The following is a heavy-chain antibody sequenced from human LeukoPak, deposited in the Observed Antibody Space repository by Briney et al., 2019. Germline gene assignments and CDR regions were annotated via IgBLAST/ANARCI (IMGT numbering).Heavy chain of an antibody. D-gene: IGHD1-1*01. V-gene: IGHV1-18*04. CDR3: ARSPSYNWNDGGDY. J-gene: IGHJ4*02. CDR1: DYTFTSYG. CDR2: ISAYNGNT. Sequence: APVKVSYKASDYTFTSYGISWVTQAPRQRPKCMGWISAYNGNTNYAQKLQGRVTMTTDTSTSTAYMELRSLRSDDTAVYYCARSPSYNWNDGGDYWGQGTLVTVSS.